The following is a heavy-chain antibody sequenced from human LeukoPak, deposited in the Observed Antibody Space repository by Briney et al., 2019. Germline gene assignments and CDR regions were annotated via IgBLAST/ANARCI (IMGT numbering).Heavy chain of an antibody. V-gene: IGHV3-48*04. CDR1: GFTFSSYS. Sequence: GGSLRLSCAASGFTFSSYSMNWVRQAPGKGLEWVSYISSSSSTIYYADSVKGRFTISRDNAKNSLYLQMNSLRAEDTAVYYCAREPSDYYDSSGLGGYAEYFQHWGQGTLVTVSS. D-gene: IGHD3-22*01. CDR3: AREPSDYYDSSGLGGYAEYFQH. J-gene: IGHJ1*01. CDR2: ISSSSSTI.